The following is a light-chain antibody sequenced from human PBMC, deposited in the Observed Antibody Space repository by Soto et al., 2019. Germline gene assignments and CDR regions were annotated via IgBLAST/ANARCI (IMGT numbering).Light chain of an antibody. V-gene: IGLV1-44*01. CDR2: STN. J-gene: IGLJ2*01. CDR1: SSNIGSNS. CDR3: AAWDDSLNGEVV. Sequence: QSVLTQPPSGSGTPGQRVTISCSGSSSNIGSNSVNWYQQLPGTAPKLLIYSTNQRPSGVPDRFSGSKSDTSASLAISGLQSEDEADYYCAAWDDSLNGEVVFGGGSKLTVL.